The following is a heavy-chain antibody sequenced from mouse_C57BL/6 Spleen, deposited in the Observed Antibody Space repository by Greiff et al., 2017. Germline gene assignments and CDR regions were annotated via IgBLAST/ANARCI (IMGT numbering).Heavy chain of an antibody. CDR2: IYPSGGDA. V-gene: IGHV1-69*01. CDR3: ELRRLLDY. J-gene: IGHJ2*01. Sequence: QVQLQQPGPELVMPGASVKLSCKSSGYTFTSYGMHWVKQRPGQGLGWIGEIYPSGGDAKYNQQFKGKSTLTVDKSSSTAYMDLRSLTSEYSAVYYFELRRLLDYWGQGTTLTVSS. D-gene: IGHD4-1*01. CDR1: GYTFTSYG.